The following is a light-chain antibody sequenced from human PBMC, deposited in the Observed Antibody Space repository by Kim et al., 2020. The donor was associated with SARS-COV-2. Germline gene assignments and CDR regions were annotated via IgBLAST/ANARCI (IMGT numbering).Light chain of an antibody. CDR1: RFGRKF. Sequence: SYELTQPPSVSVSPGQTANMTCSGQRFGRKFVHWYQQKPGQAPLLVISQDPKRPSGIPERFSGSTSGNTATLTISGTEAMDEADYYCRGWDNRVVFDGGT. CDR2: QDP. CDR3: RGWDNRVV. V-gene: IGLV3-1*01. J-gene: IGLJ3*02.